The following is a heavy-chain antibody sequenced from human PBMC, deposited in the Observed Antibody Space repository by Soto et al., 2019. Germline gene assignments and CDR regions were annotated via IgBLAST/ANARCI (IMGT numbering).Heavy chain of an antibody. Sequence: VGSLRLSCAASGFTFNNYAMSWVRQAPGKGLEWVSAISGNGISTYYADSVRGRFTISRDNSENTLFLQMNRLRAEDTAVYYCAKTETNYYDSSGYYYEAEYFQHWGQGTLVTVSS. D-gene: IGHD3-22*01. CDR1: GFTFNNYA. J-gene: IGHJ1*01. CDR2: ISGNGIST. V-gene: IGHV3-23*01. CDR3: AKTETNYYDSSGYYYEAEYFQH.